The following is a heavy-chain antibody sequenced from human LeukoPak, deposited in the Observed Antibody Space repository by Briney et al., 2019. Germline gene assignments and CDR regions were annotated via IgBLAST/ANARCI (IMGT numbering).Heavy chain of an antibody. CDR2: IYYSGST. CDR1: GGSISSYY. V-gene: IGHV4-59*08. Sequence: PSETLSLTCTVSGGSISSYYWSWIRQPPGKGLEWIGYIYYSGSTNYNPSLKSRVTISVDTSKNQFSLKLSSVTAADTAVYYCARHRDSSSWWDAFDIWGRGTMVTVSS. J-gene: IGHJ3*02. CDR3: ARHRDSSSWWDAFDI. D-gene: IGHD6-13*01.